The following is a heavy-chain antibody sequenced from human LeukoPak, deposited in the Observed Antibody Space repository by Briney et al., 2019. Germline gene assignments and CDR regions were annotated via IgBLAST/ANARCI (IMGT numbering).Heavy chain of an antibody. Sequence: ASVRVSCKASGFTFTNYGISWVRQAPGQGLECMGWISGHNAKTNHAQKVQGRVTMTTDTSTSTAYMELRSLRSDDTAVYYCARGKQQLVFWGQGTLVTVSS. J-gene: IGHJ4*02. CDR2: ISGHNAKT. CDR1: GFTFTNYG. V-gene: IGHV1-18*01. D-gene: IGHD6-13*01. CDR3: ARGKQQLVF.